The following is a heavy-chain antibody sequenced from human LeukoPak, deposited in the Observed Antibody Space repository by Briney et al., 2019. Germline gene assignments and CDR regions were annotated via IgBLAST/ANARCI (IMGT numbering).Heavy chain of an antibody. J-gene: IGHJ4*02. CDR3: AGGGDSGGYYYPMFDY. Sequence: SETLSLTCTVAGVSISNYYWSWIRQPPGKGLEWFGYIYYTGSTNYNPSLKSRVTISVDTSKNQFSLKLSSVTAADTAVYYCAGGGDSGGYYYPMFDYWGQGTLVTVSS. V-gene: IGHV4-59*01. D-gene: IGHD3-22*01. CDR2: IYYTGST. CDR1: GVSISNYY.